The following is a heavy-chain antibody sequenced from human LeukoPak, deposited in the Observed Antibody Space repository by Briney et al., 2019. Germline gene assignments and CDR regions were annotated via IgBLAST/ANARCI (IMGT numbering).Heavy chain of an antibody. D-gene: IGHD3-22*01. CDR1: GGSVNSHY. J-gene: IGHJ3*02. V-gene: IGHV4-59*02. CDR2: LYFSGST. CDR3: ARPYDSSGYYIRGAFDI. Sequence: SETLSLTCTVSGGSVNSHYWSWIRQPPGKGPEWIGYLYFSGSTGYNPSLKSRVSISVETSKNQFSLRLSSVTAADTAVYYCARPYDSSGYYIRGAFDIWGQGAMVTVS.